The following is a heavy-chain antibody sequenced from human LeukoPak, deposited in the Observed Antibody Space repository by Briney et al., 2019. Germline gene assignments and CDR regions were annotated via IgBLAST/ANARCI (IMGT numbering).Heavy chain of an antibody. CDR3: ARSYGSGRRDYFDY. D-gene: IGHD3-10*01. V-gene: IGHV1-2*02. J-gene: IGHJ4*02. CDR2: INPNSGGT. Sequence: ASVKVSCKASGYTFTGYYMHWVRQAPGQGLEWMGWINPNSGGTNYAQKFQGRVTMTRDTSISTAYMELSSLRSEDTAVYYCARSYGSGRRDYFDYWGQGTLVTVSS. CDR1: GYTFTGYY.